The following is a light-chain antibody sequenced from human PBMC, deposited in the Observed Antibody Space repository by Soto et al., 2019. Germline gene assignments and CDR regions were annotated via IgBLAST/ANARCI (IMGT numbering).Light chain of an antibody. CDR3: QAWDSSTVL. CDR2: QDT. V-gene: IGLV3-1*01. CDR1: KLGDTY. J-gene: IGLJ2*01. Sequence: SYELTQPPSVSVSPGQTASITCSGDKLGVGDKLGDTYASWYQQQPGQSPVLVIYQDTKRPSGIPERFSGSNSGNTATLTISGTQAMDEADYYCQAWDSSTVLFGGGTKLTVL.